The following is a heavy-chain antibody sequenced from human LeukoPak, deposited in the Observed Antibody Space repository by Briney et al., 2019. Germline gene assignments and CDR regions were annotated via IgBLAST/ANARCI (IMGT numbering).Heavy chain of an antibody. CDR1: GGTFSSYA. D-gene: IGHD3-10*01. CDR2: IIPILGIA. Sequence: ASVNVSCKASGGTFSSYAISWVRQAPGQGLEWMGGIIPILGIANYAQKFQGRVTITADKSTSTAYMELSSLRSEDTAVYYCARGERTPNYGSGSLPFDPWGQGTLVTVSS. J-gene: IGHJ5*02. CDR3: ARGERTPNYGSGSLPFDP. V-gene: IGHV1-69*10.